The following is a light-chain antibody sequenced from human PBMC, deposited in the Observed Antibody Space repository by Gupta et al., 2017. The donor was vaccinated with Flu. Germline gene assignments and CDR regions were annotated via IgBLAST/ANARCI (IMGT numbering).Light chain of an antibody. Sequence: SYDLPQPPSVSVSPGQTARITCSADNLENIYVCWYQQRTGQSPALVIDDDKKRPAGIPERFSGSNSGNTATLTSGGTQEMDEADYYCQAWDSSTRVVGTGTKVTVL. CDR2: DDK. V-gene: IGLV3-1*01. J-gene: IGLJ1*01. CDR3: QAWDSSTRV. CDR1: NLENIY.